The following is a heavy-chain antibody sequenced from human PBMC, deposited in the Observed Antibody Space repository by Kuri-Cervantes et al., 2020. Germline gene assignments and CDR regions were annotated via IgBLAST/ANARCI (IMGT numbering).Heavy chain of an antibody. Sequence: SLKISCAASGFTFDDYAMHWVRQAPGKGLEWVSGISWNSGSIGYADSVKGRFTISRDNAKNSLYLQMNSLRAEDTALCYCAKDRDILTGYTADGMDVWGQGTTVTVSS. CDR2: ISWNSGSI. CDR1: GFTFDDYA. CDR3: AKDRDILTGYTADGMDV. J-gene: IGHJ6*02. D-gene: IGHD3-9*01. V-gene: IGHV3-9*01.